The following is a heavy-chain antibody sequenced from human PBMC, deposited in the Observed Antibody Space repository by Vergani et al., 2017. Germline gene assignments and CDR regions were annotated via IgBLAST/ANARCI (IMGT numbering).Heavy chain of an antibody. J-gene: IGHJ5*02. D-gene: IGHD3-9*01. CDR2: IDPSDSYT. V-gene: IGHV5-10-1*01. Sequence: EVQLVQSGAEVKKPGESLRISCKGSGYSFTSYWISWVRQMPGNGLEWMGRIDPSDSYTNYSPSFQGHVTISADKSISTAYLQWSSLKASDTAMYYCARTTQTSYDILTGYYVPWGQGTLVTVSS. CDR3: ARTTQTSYDILTGYYVP. CDR1: GYSFTSYW.